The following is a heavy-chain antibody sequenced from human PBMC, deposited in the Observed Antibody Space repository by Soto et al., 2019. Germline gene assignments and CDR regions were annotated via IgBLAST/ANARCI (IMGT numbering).Heavy chain of an antibody. CDR2: IKQDGSEK. Sequence: GGSLRLSCAASGFTFSSYWMSWVRQAPGKGLEWVANIKQDGSEKYYVDSVEGRFTISRDNAKNSLYLQMNSLRAEDTAVYYCARAGYDFWSGYSYYYYYMDVSGKGTTVTVS. D-gene: IGHD3-3*01. V-gene: IGHV3-7*01. CDR3: ARAGYDFWSGYSYYYYYMDV. CDR1: GFTFSSYW. J-gene: IGHJ6*03.